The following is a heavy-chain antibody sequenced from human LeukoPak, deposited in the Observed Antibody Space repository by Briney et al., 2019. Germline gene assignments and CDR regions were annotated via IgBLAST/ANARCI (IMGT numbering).Heavy chain of an antibody. CDR1: GGSISSYY. V-gene: IGHV4-59*08. CDR2: IYYSGST. CDR3: ARLRSDYYYGMDV. D-gene: IGHD2-15*01. J-gene: IGHJ6*02. Sequence: SETLSLTCTGSGGSISSYYWSWIRQPPGKGLEWIGYIYYSGSTNYNPSLKSRVTISVDTSKNQFSLKLSSVTAADTAVYYCARLRSDYYYGMDVWGQGTTVTVSS.